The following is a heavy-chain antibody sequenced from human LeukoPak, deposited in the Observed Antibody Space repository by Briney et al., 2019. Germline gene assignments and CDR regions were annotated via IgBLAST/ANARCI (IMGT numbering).Heavy chain of an antibody. CDR2: ITPNSGGR. Sequence: ASVKVSCKASGYGFSDYYIHWVRQAPGQGLEWMGWITPNSGGRIYAQKFQGRVTLTRDTSSSTAYMELSSLRSDDTAVYYCARWDYYDSRTFDIWGQGTMVTVS. CDR3: ARWDYYDSRTFDI. J-gene: IGHJ3*02. CDR1: GYGFSDYY. D-gene: IGHD3-22*01. V-gene: IGHV1-2*02.